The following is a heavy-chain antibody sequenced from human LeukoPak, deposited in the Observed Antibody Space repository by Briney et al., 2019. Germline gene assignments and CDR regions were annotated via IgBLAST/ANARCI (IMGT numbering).Heavy chain of an antibody. D-gene: IGHD4-23*01. Sequence: PGRSLRLSCAASGFTFDDYAMHWVRQAPGKGLEWVSGIGWNSGSIGYADSVKGRFTISRDNAKNSLNLQMNSLRAEDTALYYCAKDGAATVVTNFDYWGQGTLVTVSS. CDR1: GFTFDDYA. CDR2: IGWNSGSI. J-gene: IGHJ4*02. CDR3: AKDGAATVVTNFDY. V-gene: IGHV3-9*01.